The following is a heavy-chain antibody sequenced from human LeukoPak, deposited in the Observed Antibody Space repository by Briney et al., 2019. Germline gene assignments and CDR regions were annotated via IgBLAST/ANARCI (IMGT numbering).Heavy chain of an antibody. Sequence: GRSLRLSCAASGFTFSSYVMHWVRQAPGKWLEWVAIISYDGSNEYYADSVKGRFTISRDNSENSLYLQMDSLTAEDTAVYYCTRKGSQWDFLVDYWGQGTRVAVSP. CDR1: GFTFSSYV. V-gene: IGHV3-30*04. J-gene: IGHJ4*02. CDR3: TRKGSQWDFLVDY. CDR2: ISYDGSNE. D-gene: IGHD2/OR15-2a*01.